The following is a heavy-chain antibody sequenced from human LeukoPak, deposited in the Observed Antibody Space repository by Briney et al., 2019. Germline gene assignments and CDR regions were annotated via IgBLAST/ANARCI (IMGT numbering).Heavy chain of an antibody. CDR1: GFTFSSYA. Sequence: PGGSLRLSCAASGFTFSSYAMSWVRQAPGKGLEWVSAISGSGGSTYYADSVKGRFTISRDNSKNTLYLQMNSLRAEDTAVYYCARDEAAAGRHNYGMDVWGQGTTVTVSS. D-gene: IGHD6-13*01. CDR2: ISGSGGST. V-gene: IGHV3-23*01. J-gene: IGHJ6*02. CDR3: ARDEAAAGRHNYGMDV.